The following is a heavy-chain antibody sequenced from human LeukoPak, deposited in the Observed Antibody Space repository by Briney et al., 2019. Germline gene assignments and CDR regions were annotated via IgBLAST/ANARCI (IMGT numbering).Heavy chain of an antibody. CDR2: INPNSGGT. J-gene: IGHJ5*02. D-gene: IGHD2-8*01. V-gene: IGHV1-2*02. CDR3: ARGDIVLMVYAMTVGWFDP. Sequence: ASVKVSCKASGYTFTDYYMHWVRQAPGQGLERMGWINPNSGGTNYAQKFQGRVTMTRDTSISTAYMELSRLRSDDTAVYYCARGDIVLMVYAMTVGWFDPWGQGTLVTVSS. CDR1: GYTFTDYY.